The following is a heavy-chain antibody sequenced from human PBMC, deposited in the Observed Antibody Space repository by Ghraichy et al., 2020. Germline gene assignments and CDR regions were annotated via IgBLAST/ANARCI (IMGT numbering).Heavy chain of an antibody. CDR3: AKDQNYDSSGYYPAFWYYYYGMDV. D-gene: IGHD3-22*01. Sequence: GGSLRLSCAASGFTFSSYGMHWVRQAPGKGLEWVAVISYDGSNKYYADSVKGRFTISRDNSKNTLYLQMNSLRAEDTAVYYCAKDQNYDSSGYYPAFWYYYYGMDVWGQGTTVTVSS. J-gene: IGHJ6*02. V-gene: IGHV3-30*18. CDR1: GFTFSSYG. CDR2: ISYDGSNK.